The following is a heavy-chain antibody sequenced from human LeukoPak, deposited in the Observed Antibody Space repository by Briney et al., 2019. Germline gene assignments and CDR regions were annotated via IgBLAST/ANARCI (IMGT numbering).Heavy chain of an antibody. J-gene: IGHJ4*02. Sequence: SETLSITCTVSGGSICSYYWSWIRQPPGKGLEWIGYIYYSGSTNYNPSLKSRVTISVDTSKNQFSLKLSSVTAADTAEYYCAREPYCSGTFDYWGQRTLVTVSA. CDR1: GGSICSYY. D-gene: IGHD3-10*01. CDR3: AREPYCSGTFDY. V-gene: IGHV4-59*01. CDR2: IYYSGST.